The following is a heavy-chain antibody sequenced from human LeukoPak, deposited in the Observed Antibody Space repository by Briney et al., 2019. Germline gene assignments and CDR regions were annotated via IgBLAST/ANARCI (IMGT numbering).Heavy chain of an antibody. Sequence: ASVKVSCKASGYTFTGYYMHWVRQAPGQGLEWMGWINPNSGGTNYAHKFHGRVTMTRDTSIRTAYMELSRLRSHDTAVYYCASVWSGYHPYNWFDPWGQGTLVTVSS. V-gene: IGHV1-2*07. D-gene: IGHD3-3*01. J-gene: IGHJ5*02. CDR1: GYTFTGYY. CDR2: INPNSGGT. CDR3: ASVWSGYHPYNWFDP.